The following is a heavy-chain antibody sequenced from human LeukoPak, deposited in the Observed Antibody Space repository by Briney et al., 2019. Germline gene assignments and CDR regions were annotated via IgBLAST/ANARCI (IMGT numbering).Heavy chain of an antibody. D-gene: IGHD6-13*01. V-gene: IGHV1-46*01. Sequence: ASVKVSCKASGYTFTSYYMHWVRQAPGQGLEWMGIINPSGGSTSYAQKFQGRVTMTRDTSTSTVYMELSSLRSEDTAVYYCARAVSYIAAAGTGRDYWGQGNPGHRLL. CDR1: GYTFTSYY. CDR3: ARAVSYIAAAGTGRDY. CDR2: INPSGGST. J-gene: IGHJ4*02.